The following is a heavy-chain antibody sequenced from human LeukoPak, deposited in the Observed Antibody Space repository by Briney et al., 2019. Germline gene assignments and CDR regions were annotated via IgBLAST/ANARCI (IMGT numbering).Heavy chain of an antibody. D-gene: IGHD3-3*01. Sequence: SGGSLRLSCAASGFTFSSYSMNWVRQAPGKGLGWVSYISSSSSTIYYADSVKGRFTISRDNAKNSLYLQMNSLRAEDTAVYYCATREYPAAHYDFWSEYLGGLWYYGMDVWGQGTTVTVSS. V-gene: IGHV3-48*01. CDR2: ISSSSSTI. J-gene: IGHJ6*02. CDR1: GFTFSSYS. CDR3: ATREYPAAHYDFWSEYLGGLWYYGMDV.